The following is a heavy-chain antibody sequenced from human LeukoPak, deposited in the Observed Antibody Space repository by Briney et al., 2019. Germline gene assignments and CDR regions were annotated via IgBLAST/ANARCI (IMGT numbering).Heavy chain of an antibody. D-gene: IGHD5-18*01. V-gene: IGHV4-4*02. CDR3: ARDGQLVNWFDP. CDR1: GFTFSNAW. J-gene: IGHJ5*02. Sequence: PGGSLRLSCAASGFTFSNAWMSWVRQAPGKGLEWIGEINHSGSTNYNPSLKSRVTISVDTSKNQFSLKLSSVTAADTAVYYCARDGQLVNWFDPWGQGTLVTVSS. CDR2: INHSGST.